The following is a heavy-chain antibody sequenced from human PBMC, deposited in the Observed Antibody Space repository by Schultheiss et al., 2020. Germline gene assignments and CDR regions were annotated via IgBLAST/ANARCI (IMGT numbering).Heavy chain of an antibody. CDR2: IYYSGST. Sequence: SATLSLTCTVSGGSISSYYWSWIRQPPGKGLEWIGYIYYSGSTNYNPSLKSRVTISVDTSKNQFSLKLSSVTAADTAVYYCARGGTVTWFDYWGQGTLVTVSS. D-gene: IGHD4-17*01. CDR3: ARGGTVTWFDY. V-gene: IGHV4-59*01. CDR1: GGSISSYY. J-gene: IGHJ4*02.